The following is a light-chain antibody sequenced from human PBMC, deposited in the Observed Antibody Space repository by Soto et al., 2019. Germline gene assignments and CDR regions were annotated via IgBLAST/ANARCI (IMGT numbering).Light chain of an antibody. V-gene: IGLV1-40*01. Sequence: QSVLMQPPSVSGYPGQRVTISCTGSSSNIGAGFDVHWYQHLPGTAPKLLIYNNNYRPSGVPDRFSGSTSGTSASLAITGLRAEDEADYYCQSSDTSLSGSLFGGGTKVTVL. J-gene: IGLJ2*01. CDR3: QSSDTSLSGSL. CDR2: NNN. CDR1: SSNIGAGFD.